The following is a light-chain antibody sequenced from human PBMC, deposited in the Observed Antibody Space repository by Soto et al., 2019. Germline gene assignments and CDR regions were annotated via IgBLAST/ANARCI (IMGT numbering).Light chain of an antibody. J-gene: IGLJ1*01. CDR3: SSYTSSSTPYV. V-gene: IGLV2-14*01. CDR2: DVS. CDR1: SSDVGGYNY. Sequence: QSALTQPASESGSPGQSITIYCTGTSSDVGGYNYVSWYQQHPGKAPKLMIYDVSNRPSGVSNRFSGSKSGNTASLTISGLQAEDEADYYCSSYTSSSTPYVFGTGTKLTVL.